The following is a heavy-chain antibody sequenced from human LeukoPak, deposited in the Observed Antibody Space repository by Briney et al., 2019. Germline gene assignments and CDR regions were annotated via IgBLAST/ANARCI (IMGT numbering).Heavy chain of an antibody. CDR1: GFSFSSYW. CDR2: IRQDESER. D-gene: IGHD4-17*01. Sequence: PGGSLRLSCEGSGFSFSSYWMTWVRQLPGKGPEWVANIRQDESERYFADSVKGRFTISRDNAKKSVYLHMSSLRAEDTALYYCARDVDYGDYTGDAFDIWGQGTMVTVSS. V-gene: IGHV3-7*01. CDR3: ARDVDYGDYTGDAFDI. J-gene: IGHJ3*02.